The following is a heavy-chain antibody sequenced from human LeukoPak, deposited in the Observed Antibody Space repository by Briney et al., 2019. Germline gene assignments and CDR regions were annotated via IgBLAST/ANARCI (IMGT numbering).Heavy chain of an antibody. J-gene: IGHJ3*02. CDR1: GGSISSSSYY. CDR2: IYYSGST. D-gene: IGHD3-3*01. CDR3: ASSPSTIFGVVIYLAFDI. Sequence: TSETLSLTCTVSGGSISSSSYYWGWIRQPPGKGLEWIGSIYYSGSTYYNPSLKSRVTISVDTSKNQFSLKLSSVTAADTAVYYCASSPSTIFGVVIYLAFDIWGQGTMVTVSS. V-gene: IGHV4-39*01.